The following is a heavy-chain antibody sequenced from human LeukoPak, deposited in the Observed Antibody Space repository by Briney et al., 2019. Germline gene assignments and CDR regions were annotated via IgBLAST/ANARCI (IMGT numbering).Heavy chain of an antibody. Sequence: SETLSLTCAVYGGSFSGYYWSWIRQPPGKGLEWIGEINHSGSTNYNPSLKSRVTISVDTSKNQFSLKLSSVTAADTAVYYCASSRGYYYGSESRPYYYYGMDVWGQGTTVTVSS. J-gene: IGHJ6*02. CDR1: GGSFSGYY. D-gene: IGHD3-10*01. CDR2: INHSGST. V-gene: IGHV4-34*01. CDR3: ASSRGYYYGSESRPYYYYGMDV.